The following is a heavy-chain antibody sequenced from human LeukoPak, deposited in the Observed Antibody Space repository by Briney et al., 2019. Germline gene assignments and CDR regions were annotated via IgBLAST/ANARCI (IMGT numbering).Heavy chain of an antibody. J-gene: IGHJ5*02. CDR3: AKGSTKVNWFDP. D-gene: IGHD2-2*01. CDR2: IRYDGSNK. CDR1: GFTFSSYG. Sequence: GGSLRLSCAASGFTFSSYGMHWVRQAPGKGLGWVAFIRYDGSNKYYGDSVKGRFNITRDNYKNTLYLQMKSLRAEDTAVYYCAKGSTKVNWFDPWGQGTLVTVSS. V-gene: IGHV3-30*02.